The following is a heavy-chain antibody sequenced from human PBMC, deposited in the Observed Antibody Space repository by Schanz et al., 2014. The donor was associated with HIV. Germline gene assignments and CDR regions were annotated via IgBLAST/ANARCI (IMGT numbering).Heavy chain of an antibody. V-gene: IGHV3-23*04. J-gene: IGHJ4*02. CDR1: GFSFDTFG. CDR2: ISESGGRT. D-gene: IGHD3-22*01. Sequence: VQLVESGGGVVQPGRSLRLSCAGSGFSFDTFGIHWVRQAPGKGLEWVSSISESGGRTYYADSVNGRFTISRDNSKNTLYLQMTTLRIXDTAVYYCAKPEYDSRGNSQSHFDYWGQGTLVTVSS. CDR3: AKPEYDSRGNSQSHFDY.